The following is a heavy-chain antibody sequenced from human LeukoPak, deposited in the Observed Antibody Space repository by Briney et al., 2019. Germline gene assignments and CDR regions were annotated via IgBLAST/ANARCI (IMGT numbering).Heavy chain of an antibody. CDR1: RFTLSSYL. CDR2: IKPDGSDT. V-gene: IGHV3-7*04. J-gene: IGHJ4*02. CDR3: ARGSLD. Sequence: GGCLRLSCAASRFTLSSYLMTWLGQAPGRGGAWVANIKPDGSDTYHVDSVKGRFTISRDNAQNSLDLQMNSLRAEGTAMYYCARGSLDWGQGTLVTVSS.